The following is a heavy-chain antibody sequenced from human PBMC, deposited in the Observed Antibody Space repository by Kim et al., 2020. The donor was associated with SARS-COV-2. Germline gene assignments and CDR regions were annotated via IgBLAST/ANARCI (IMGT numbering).Heavy chain of an antibody. CDR2: ISSDGNNK. J-gene: IGHJ4*01. D-gene: IGHD3-10*01. Sequence: GGSLRLSCAASGFTFNNYGMHWVRQAPGKGLEWVALISSDGNNKYYADSVKGRFTISRDNSRNTLYLQMNSLRTEDTAVYYCTKGFGSGCDYESVDYWG. CDR1: GFTFNNYG. V-gene: IGHV3-30*18. CDR3: TKGFGSGCDYESVDY.